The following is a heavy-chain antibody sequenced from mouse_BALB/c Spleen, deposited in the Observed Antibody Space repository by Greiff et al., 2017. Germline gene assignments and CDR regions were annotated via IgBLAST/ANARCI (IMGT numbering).Heavy chain of an antibody. CDR3: ARNGYDGVVYFDY. D-gene: IGHD2-2*01. Sequence: DVKLVESGGGLVQPGGSRKLSCAASGFTFSSFGMHWVRQAPEKGLEWVAYISSGSSTIYYADTVKGRFTISRDNPKNTLFLQMTSLRSEDTAMYYCARNGYDGVVYFDYWGQGTTLTVSS. V-gene: IGHV5-17*02. CDR2: ISSGSSTI. CDR1: GFTFSSFG. J-gene: IGHJ2*01.